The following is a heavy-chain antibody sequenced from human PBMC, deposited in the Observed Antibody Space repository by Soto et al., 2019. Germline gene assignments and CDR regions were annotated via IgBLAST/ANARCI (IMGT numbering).Heavy chain of an antibody. J-gene: IGHJ4*02. V-gene: IGHV4-30-2*01. Sequence: QLQLQESGSGLVKPSQTLSLTCAVSGGSISSGGYSWSWIRQPPGKGLEWIGYIYHSGSIYYKPSLKSRVTISVDRSKNQFSLKLSSETAADTAVYYCARGGYYYDSSGYYDYWGQGTLVTVSS. CDR3: ARGGYYYDSSGYYDY. CDR1: GGSISSGGYS. CDR2: IYHSGSI. D-gene: IGHD3-22*01.